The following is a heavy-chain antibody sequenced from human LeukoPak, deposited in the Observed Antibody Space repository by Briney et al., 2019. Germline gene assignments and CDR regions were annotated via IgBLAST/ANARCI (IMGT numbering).Heavy chain of an antibody. CDR2: ISGSGGST. CDR1: GFTFSSYA. J-gene: IGHJ6*02. Sequence: GGSLRLSCAASGFTFSSYAMSWVRQAPGKGLEWVSAISGSGGSTYYADSVKGRFTISRDNSKNTLYLQMNSLRAEDTAVYYCANAHSSGWYSNSNSVFDYSYGMDVWGQGTTVTVSS. D-gene: IGHD6-19*01. V-gene: IGHV3-23*01. CDR3: ANAHSSGWYSNSNSVFDYSYGMDV.